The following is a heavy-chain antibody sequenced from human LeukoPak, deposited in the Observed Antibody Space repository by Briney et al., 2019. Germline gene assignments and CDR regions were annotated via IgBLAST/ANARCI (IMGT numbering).Heavy chain of an antibody. D-gene: IGHD6-13*01. CDR2: INPNSGGT. CDR3: ARYPIAAAGTGAFDI. J-gene: IGHJ3*02. Sequence: GASVKVSCKASGYTFTGYYMHWVRQAPGQGLEWMGWINPNSGGTNYAQKFQGRVTMTRDTSISTAYMELSRLRSDDTAVYYCARYPIAAAGTGAFDIWGQGTIVTVSS. V-gene: IGHV1-2*02. CDR1: GYTFTGYY.